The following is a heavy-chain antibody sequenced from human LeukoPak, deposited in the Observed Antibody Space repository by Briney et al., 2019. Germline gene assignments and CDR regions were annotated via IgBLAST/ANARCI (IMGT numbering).Heavy chain of an antibody. CDR3: TKDLSHDSSG. Sequence: GGSLRLSCAASGFRFSDYWMTWVRQAPGKGLECVANIKTDGSAKYYPDSVKGRFTVSRDNAKNSLYLQMNNMRVEDTAIYYCTKDLSHDSSGWGQGTLVTVSS. CDR2: IKTDGSAK. CDR1: GFRFSDYW. J-gene: IGHJ4*02. D-gene: IGHD3-22*01. V-gene: IGHV3-7*01.